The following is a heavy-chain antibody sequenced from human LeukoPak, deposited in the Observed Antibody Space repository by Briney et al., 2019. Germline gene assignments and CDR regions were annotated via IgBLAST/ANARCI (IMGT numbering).Heavy chain of an antibody. V-gene: IGHV4-31*03. CDR2: IYHSGTT. Sequence: SETLSLTCTVSGGSISSGNYYWSWIRQLPGQGLEWLGFIYHSGTTYYNQSLKSRVTMSLDTSKNQFSIKLRSVTAADTAVYYCARARITIKPSWFDPWGQGTLVTVSS. CDR3: ARARITIKPSWFDP. J-gene: IGHJ5*02. CDR1: GGSISSGNYY. D-gene: IGHD5-24*01.